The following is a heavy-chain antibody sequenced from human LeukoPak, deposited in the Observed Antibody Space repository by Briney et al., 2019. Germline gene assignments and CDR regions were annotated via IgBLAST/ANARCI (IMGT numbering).Heavy chain of an antibody. CDR3: ARDPIXXXRGVXXHSDY. Sequence: SETLSLTCTVSGGSISSGDYYWSWIRQPPGKGLEWIGYIYYSGSTYYNPSLKSRVTISVDTSKNQFSLQLSSLTAADTAVYXCARDPIXXXRGVXXHSDYWGXGTLVTVSS. J-gene: IGHJ4*02. CDR1: GGSISSGDYY. CDR2: IYYSGST. V-gene: IGHV4-30-4*08. D-gene: IGHD3-10*01.